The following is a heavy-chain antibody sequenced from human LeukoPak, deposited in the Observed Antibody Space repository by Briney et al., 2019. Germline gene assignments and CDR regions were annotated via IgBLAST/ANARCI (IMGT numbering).Heavy chain of an antibody. V-gene: IGHV1-69*13. CDR2: IIPIFGTA. CDR1: GGTFSSYA. CDR3: ARSLYYYDSSGYSIDY. J-gene: IGHJ4*02. Sequence: GASVKVSCKASGGTFSSYAISWVRQAPGQGLEWMGGIIPIFGTANYAQKFQGRVTITADESTSTAYMELSSLRSEDTAVYYCARSLYYYDSSGYSIDYWGQGTLVTVSS. D-gene: IGHD3-22*01.